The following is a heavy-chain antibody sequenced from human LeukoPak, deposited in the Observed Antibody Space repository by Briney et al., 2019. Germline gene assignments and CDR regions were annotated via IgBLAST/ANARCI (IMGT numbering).Heavy chain of an antibody. Sequence: GGSLRLSFAASGFTFSSYGMHWVRQAPGKGLEWVAFIRYDRSNKYYADSVKGRFTISRDNSKNTLYLQMNSLRAEDTAVYYCAKDLEGGGYCSSTSCPSGFDYWGQGTLVTVSS. D-gene: IGHD2-2*03. V-gene: IGHV3-30*02. CDR3: AKDLEGGGYCSSTSCPSGFDY. J-gene: IGHJ4*02. CDR1: GFTFSSYG. CDR2: IRYDRSNK.